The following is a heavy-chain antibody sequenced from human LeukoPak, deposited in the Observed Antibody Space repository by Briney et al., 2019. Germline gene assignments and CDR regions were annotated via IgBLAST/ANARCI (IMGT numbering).Heavy chain of an antibody. Sequence: SETPSLTCTVSGGSISSSSYYWGWIRQPPGKGLEWIGSIYYSGSTYYNPSLKSRVTISVDTSKNQFSLKLSSVTAADTAVYYCARHFSPLPIVVVPAAIDYWGQGTLVTVSS. CDR3: ARHFSPLPIVVVPAAIDY. J-gene: IGHJ4*02. CDR2: IYYSGST. V-gene: IGHV4-39*01. D-gene: IGHD2-2*01. CDR1: GGSISSSSYY.